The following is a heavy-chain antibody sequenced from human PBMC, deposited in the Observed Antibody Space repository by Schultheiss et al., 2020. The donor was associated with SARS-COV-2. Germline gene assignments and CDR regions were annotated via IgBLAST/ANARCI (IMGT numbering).Heavy chain of an antibody. Sequence: GGSLRLSCAASGFTFDDYAMHWVRQAPGKGLEWVSGISWNSGSIGYADSVKGRFTISRDNAKNSLYLQMNSLRAEDTAVYYCARDTYRAIGVSPDYWGQGTLVTVSS. CDR3: ARDTYRAIGVSPDY. D-gene: IGHD4/OR15-4a*01. CDR1: GFTFDDYA. V-gene: IGHV3-9*01. J-gene: IGHJ4*02. CDR2: ISWNSGSI.